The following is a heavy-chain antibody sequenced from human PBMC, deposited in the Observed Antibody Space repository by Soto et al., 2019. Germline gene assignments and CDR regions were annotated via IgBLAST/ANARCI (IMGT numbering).Heavy chain of an antibody. CDR3: ARGYYYGSGRPTPGGMDV. D-gene: IGHD3-10*01. CDR1: GYTFTNYD. Sequence: ASLKVSWKASGYTFTNYDINWVRQAPGQGLEWMGWISTYTGNTNYAQKLQGRVTMTTDTSTSTAYMELRSLRSDDTAVYYCARGYYYGSGRPTPGGMDVWGQ. J-gene: IGHJ6*02. CDR2: ISTYTGNT. V-gene: IGHV1-18*01.